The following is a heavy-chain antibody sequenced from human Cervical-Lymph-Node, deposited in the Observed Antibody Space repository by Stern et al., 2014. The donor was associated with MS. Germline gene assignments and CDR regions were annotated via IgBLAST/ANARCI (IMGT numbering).Heavy chain of an antibody. D-gene: IGHD6-6*01. CDR2: IHTVGTT. CDR1: GVAVSASY. CDR3: AIEMAARRLDP. J-gene: IGHJ5*02. V-gene: IGHV3-66*01. Sequence: EVQLLESGGGLVQPGESMRLSCAASGVAVSASYVNWVRQAPGKGLEWVSMIHTVGTTYYADSVRGRFTISRDRSENTVYLQMNSLTIEDTATYNCAIEMAARRLDPWGQGTLVTVSS.